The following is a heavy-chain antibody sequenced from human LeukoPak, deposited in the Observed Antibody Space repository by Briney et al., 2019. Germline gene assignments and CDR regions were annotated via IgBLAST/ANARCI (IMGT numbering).Heavy chain of an antibody. D-gene: IGHD6-19*01. CDR3: ARVAEYSSGWYHFDY. Sequence: GASVKVSCKASGYTFTGYYMHWVRQAPGQGLEWMGWINPNSGGTNYAQKFQGWVTMTRDTSISTAYMELSRLRSDDTAVYYCARVAEYSSGWYHFDYWGQGTLVTVSS. CDR1: GYTFTGYY. V-gene: IGHV1-2*04. CDR2: INPNSGGT. J-gene: IGHJ4*02.